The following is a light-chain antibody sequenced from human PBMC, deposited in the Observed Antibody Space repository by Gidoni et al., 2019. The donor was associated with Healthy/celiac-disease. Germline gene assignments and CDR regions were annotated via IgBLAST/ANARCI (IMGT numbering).Light chain of an antibody. CDR1: QSISSY. J-gene: IGKJ4*01. Sequence: DIQMTQSPSSLSASVGDRVTITCRASQSISSYLNWYQQKPGKAPKLLIYAASSLQSGVPSRFSGSGSGTGGTLTISSLQPEDCATYYCQQSYSTLGTFGGGTKVEIK. CDR3: QQSYSTLGT. V-gene: IGKV1-39*01. CDR2: AAS.